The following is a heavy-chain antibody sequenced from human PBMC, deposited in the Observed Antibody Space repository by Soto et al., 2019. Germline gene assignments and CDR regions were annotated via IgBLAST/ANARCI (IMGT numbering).Heavy chain of an antibody. D-gene: IGHD3-9*01. CDR2: ISAYNGNT. V-gene: IGHV1-18*01. Sequence: QVQLVQSGAEVKKPGASVKVSCKASGYTFTSYGISWVRQAPGQGLEWMGWISAYNGNTNYAQKLQGRVTMTTDTSTRTAYMELRRLRSDDTAVYYCARENYDILTGYYKVCWFDPWGQGTLVTVSS. CDR3: ARENYDILTGYYKVCWFDP. J-gene: IGHJ5*02. CDR1: GYTFTSYG.